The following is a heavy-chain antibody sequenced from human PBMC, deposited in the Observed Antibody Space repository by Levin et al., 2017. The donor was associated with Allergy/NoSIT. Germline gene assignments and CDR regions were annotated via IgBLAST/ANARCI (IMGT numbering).Heavy chain of an antibody. CDR3: ARHFWSAQTQDYYYDGMDV. V-gene: IGHV3-7*01. CDR2: IKQDGSEK. Sequence: GGSLRLSCAASGFTFSSYWMSWVRQAPGKGLEWVANIKQDGSEKYYVDSVKGRFTISRDNAKNSLYLQMNSLRAEDTAVYYCARHFWSAQTQDYYYDGMDVWGQGTTVTVSS. J-gene: IGHJ6*02. D-gene: IGHD3-3*02. CDR1: GFTFSSYW.